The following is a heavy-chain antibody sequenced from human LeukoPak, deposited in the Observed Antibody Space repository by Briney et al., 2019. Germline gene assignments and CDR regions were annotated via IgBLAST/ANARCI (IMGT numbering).Heavy chain of an antibody. V-gene: IGHV3-21*01. CDR1: GFTFDDYA. J-gene: IGHJ3*02. CDR3: ARVNGDIDAFDI. D-gene: IGHD4-17*01. Sequence: GRSLRLSCTASGFTFDDYAMPWVRQAPGKGLECVSSISSSSYIYYADSVKGRFTISRDNAKNSLYLQMNGLRAEDTAVYYCARVNGDIDAFDIWGQGTMVTVSS. CDR2: ISSSSYI.